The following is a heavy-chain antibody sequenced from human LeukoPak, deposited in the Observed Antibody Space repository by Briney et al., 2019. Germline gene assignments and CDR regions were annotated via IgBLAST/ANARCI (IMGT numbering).Heavy chain of an antibody. CDR3: ARVYSSSWYGGPVPNGKAIFDY. CDR1: GFTFSSYS. D-gene: IGHD6-13*01. V-gene: IGHV3-21*01. Sequence: PGESLRLSCAASGFTFSSYSMNWVRQAPGKGLEWVSSISSSSSYIYYADSVKGRFTISRDNAKNSLYLQMNSLRAEDTAVYYCARVYSSSWYGGPVPNGKAIFDYWGQGTLVTVSS. J-gene: IGHJ4*02. CDR2: ISSSSSYI.